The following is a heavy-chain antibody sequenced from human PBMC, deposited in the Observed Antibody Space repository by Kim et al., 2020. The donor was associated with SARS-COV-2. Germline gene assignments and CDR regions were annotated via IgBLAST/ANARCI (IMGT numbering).Heavy chain of an antibody. CDR3: ARDHHSGYDWHHYYYYGMDV. D-gene: IGHD5-12*01. J-gene: IGHJ6*02. V-gene: IGHV3-11*01. CDR2: ISSSGSTI. CDR1: GFTFSDYY. Sequence: GGSLRLSCAASGFTFSDYYMSWIRQAPGKGLEWVSYISSSGSTIYYADSVKGRFTISRDNAKNSLYLQMNSLRAEDTAVYYCARDHHSGYDWHHYYYYGMDVWGQGTTVTVSS.